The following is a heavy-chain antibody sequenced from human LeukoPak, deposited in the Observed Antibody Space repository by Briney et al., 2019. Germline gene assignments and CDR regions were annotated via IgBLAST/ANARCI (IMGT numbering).Heavy chain of an antibody. CDR3: AKTRYDSSGYYWYFDH. V-gene: IGHV3-9*01. J-gene: IGHJ2*01. Sequence: GGSLRLSCVASGFTFDDYAMHWVRQAPGKGLEWVSGINWDSGSVDYADSVKGRFTISRDNAKNSLYLQMNSLRPEDTAFYYCAKTRYDSSGYYWYFDHWGRGSLVTVSS. CDR2: INWDSGSV. D-gene: IGHD3-22*01. CDR1: GFTFDDYA.